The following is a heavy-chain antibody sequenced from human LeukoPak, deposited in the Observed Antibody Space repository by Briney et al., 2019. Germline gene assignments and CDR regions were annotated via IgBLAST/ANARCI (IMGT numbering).Heavy chain of an antibody. D-gene: IGHD6-13*01. V-gene: IGHV3-21*01. J-gene: IGHJ4*02. CDR3: ARDPAAGNFDY. CDR2: ITSSSSYI. CDR1: GFTFSSYS. Sequence: PGGSLRLSCAASGFTFSSYSMNWVRQAPGKGLEWVSSITSSSSYIYYADSVKGRFTISRDNAKNSLYLQMNSLRAEDTAVYYCARDPAAGNFDYWGQGTLVTVSS.